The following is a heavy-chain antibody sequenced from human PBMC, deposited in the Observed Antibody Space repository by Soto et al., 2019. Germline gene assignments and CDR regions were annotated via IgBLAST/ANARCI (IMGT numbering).Heavy chain of an antibody. Sequence: QITLKESGPTLVKPTQTLTLTCSFSGFSLRTTGVGVGWIRQPPGKALEVLALIYWDDGKRYNPSLQSRLTITKDTSKNQVVLTMTNMDPVDTATYYCSRRQGRATMTEQIFWLDPWGQGTLVTVSS. CDR3: SRRQGRATMTEQIFWLDP. CDR1: GFSLRTTGVG. D-gene: IGHD5-12*01. CDR2: IYWDDGK. J-gene: IGHJ5*02. V-gene: IGHV2-5*02.